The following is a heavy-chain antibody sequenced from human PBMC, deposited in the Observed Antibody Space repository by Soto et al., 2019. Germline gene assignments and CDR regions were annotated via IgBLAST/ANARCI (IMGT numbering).Heavy chain of an antibody. V-gene: IGHV4-31*03. J-gene: IGHJ4*02. CDR1: GDSISSGGYY. D-gene: IGHD6-19*01. Sequence: QVQLQESGPGLVKPSQTLSLTCTVSGDSISSGGYYWSWIRQHPGKGLEWIGYIYYSGSTFYNPSLKSRVTISVDTSKNQFSLKLSSVTAADTAVYYCARSTGSGWNGGIDYWGQGPLVTVSS. CDR2: IYYSGST. CDR3: ARSTGSGWNGGIDY.